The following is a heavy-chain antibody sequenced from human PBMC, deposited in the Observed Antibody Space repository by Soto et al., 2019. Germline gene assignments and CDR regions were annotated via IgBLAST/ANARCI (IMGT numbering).Heavy chain of an antibody. D-gene: IGHD1-26*01. V-gene: IGHV3-30*03. CDR2: VTYDGSEI. Sequence: QVQLVESGGGVVQPGRSLRLSCVASGFTLSGHGMHWVRQAPGKGLEWVAVVTYDGSEIYYSDSVKGRFTISRDTSKNMVYLQMNSLKTEDRAMYYCAREQGYGYYRVEDYWGQGTLVTVSS. CDR1: GFTLSGHG. J-gene: IGHJ4*02. CDR3: AREQGYGYYRVEDY.